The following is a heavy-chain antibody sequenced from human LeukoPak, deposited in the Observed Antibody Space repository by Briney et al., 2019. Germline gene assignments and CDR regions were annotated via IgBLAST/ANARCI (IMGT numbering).Heavy chain of an antibody. CDR2: ISGYNGHT. J-gene: IGHJ4*02. CDR1: GYAFSDHG. Sequence: GASVKVSCTASGYAFSDHGVNWVRQAPGQGLEWMGWISGYNGHTSYAQKFQGGVMVTTDRSTNTAYLELRSLRSDDTAVYYCARVPNPRNTYGYNDKWGQGTLVTVSS. CDR3: ARVPNPRNTYGYNDK. V-gene: IGHV1-18*04. D-gene: IGHD5-18*01.